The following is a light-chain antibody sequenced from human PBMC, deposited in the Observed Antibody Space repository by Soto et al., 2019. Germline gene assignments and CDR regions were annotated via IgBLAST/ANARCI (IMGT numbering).Light chain of an antibody. Sequence: QSVLTQPPSASGTPGQRVTISCSGSSSNIGSNTVNWYQQLPGTAPKLLIYSNNQRPSGVPDRFSGSKSGTSASLATSGLQSDDEADYYCAAGDDSLNRPVFGGGTQLTVL. V-gene: IGLV1-44*01. J-gene: IGLJ7*01. CDR3: AAGDDSLNRPV. CDR2: SNN. CDR1: SSNIGSNT.